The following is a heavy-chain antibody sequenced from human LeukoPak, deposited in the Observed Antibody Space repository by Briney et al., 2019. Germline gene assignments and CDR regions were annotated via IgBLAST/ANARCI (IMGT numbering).Heavy chain of an antibody. J-gene: IGHJ4*02. CDR2: IDIDGNT. CDR1: GFTFSHSY. CDR3: ARDMNYNLDY. Sequence: GESLKLSCAASGFTFSHSYIHWVRQAPGKGLVWVSRIDIDGNTVYADPVEGRFTISRDNAKSTLYLEMNSLRAEDTAVYYCARDMNYNLDYWGPGTLVTVSP. V-gene: IGHV3-74*01. D-gene: IGHD1-7*01.